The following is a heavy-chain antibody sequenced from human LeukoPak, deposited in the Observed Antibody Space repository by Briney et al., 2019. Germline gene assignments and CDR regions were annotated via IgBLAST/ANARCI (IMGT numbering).Heavy chain of an antibody. V-gene: IGHV3-23*01. CDR3: AKMGHYYDILTGYAPGRDYFDY. Sequence: PGGSLRLSCAASGFTFSSYAMSWVRQAPGKGLEWVSAISGSGDSTYYADSVKGRFTISRDNSKNTLYLQMNSLRAEDTAVYYCAKMGHYYDILTGYAPGRDYFDYWGQGTLVTVSS. D-gene: IGHD3-9*01. CDR1: GFTFSSYA. J-gene: IGHJ4*02. CDR2: ISGSGDST.